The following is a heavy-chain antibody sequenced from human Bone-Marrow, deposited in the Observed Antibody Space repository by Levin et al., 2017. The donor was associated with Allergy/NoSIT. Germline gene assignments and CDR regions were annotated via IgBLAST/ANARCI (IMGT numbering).Heavy chain of an antibody. J-gene: IGHJ4*02. D-gene: IGHD3-10*01. CDR1: GGSISSYY. CDR2: VYYSGST. Sequence: KPSETLSLTCTVSGGSISSYYWTWIRQSPGKGLEWIGYVYYSGSTNYNPSLKSRVTMSVDTSKNQFSLRLSSVTAADTAGYYCARDNAMVPAALVYWGQGTLVTVSS. V-gene: IGHV4-59*01. CDR3: ARDNAMVPAALVY.